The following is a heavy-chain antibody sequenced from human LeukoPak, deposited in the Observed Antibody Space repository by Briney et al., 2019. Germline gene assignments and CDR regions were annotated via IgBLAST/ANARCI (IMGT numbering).Heavy chain of an antibody. Sequence: GSLRLSCAASGFTFTSYAMHWVRQAPGKGLEWVAVISYAGSNKYYADSVKGRFTISRDNSKNTLYLQMNSLRAEDTAVYYCARDTAAAGNEYFQHWGQGTLVTVSS. CDR1: GFTFTSYA. CDR2: ISYAGSNK. D-gene: IGHD6-13*01. J-gene: IGHJ1*01. CDR3: ARDTAAAGNEYFQH. V-gene: IGHV3-30-3*01.